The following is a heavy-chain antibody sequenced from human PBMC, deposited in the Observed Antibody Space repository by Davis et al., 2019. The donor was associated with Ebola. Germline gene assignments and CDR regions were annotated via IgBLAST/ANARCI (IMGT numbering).Heavy chain of an antibody. Sequence: GGSLRLSCTASGFTFSAYEMNWVRQAPGKGLEWISYISSSATRMYYADSVKGRFTISRDDAKNSLFLQMNSLRAEDTAVYYCVPGTWIRGQGSLVTVSS. CDR2: ISSSATRM. D-gene: IGHD5-18*01. CDR1: GFTFSAYE. CDR3: VPGTWI. J-gene: IGHJ4*02. V-gene: IGHV3-48*03.